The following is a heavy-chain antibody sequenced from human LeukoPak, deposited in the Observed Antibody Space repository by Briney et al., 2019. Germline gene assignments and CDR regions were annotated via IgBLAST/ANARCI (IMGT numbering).Heavy chain of an antibody. Sequence: ASVKVSCKASGYTFTGYYMHWVRQAPGQGLEWMGWINPNSGNTGYAQKFQGRVTMTRNTSISTAYMELSSLRSEDTAVYYCARGIQTYYYDSSGYPSIYYMDVWGKGTTVTVSS. CDR1: GYTFTGYY. J-gene: IGHJ6*03. CDR2: INPNSGNT. V-gene: IGHV1-8*02. D-gene: IGHD3-22*01. CDR3: ARGIQTYYYDSSGYPSIYYMDV.